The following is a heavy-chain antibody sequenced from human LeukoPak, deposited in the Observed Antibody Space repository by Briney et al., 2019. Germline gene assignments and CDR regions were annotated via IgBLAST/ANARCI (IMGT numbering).Heavy chain of an antibody. V-gene: IGHV3-11*06. Sequence: GGSLRLSCAASGFTFSDYYMNWIRQTPGKGLEWGSYISGTGGYTNYADSVKGRFTISRDNGKNSLYLQMNSLRAEDTAVYYCTRNDNWGGSSSYPDYWGQGTLVTVSS. CDR1: GFTFSDYY. D-gene: IGHD6-6*01. CDR3: TRNDNWGGSSSYPDY. CDR2: ISGTGGYT. J-gene: IGHJ4*02.